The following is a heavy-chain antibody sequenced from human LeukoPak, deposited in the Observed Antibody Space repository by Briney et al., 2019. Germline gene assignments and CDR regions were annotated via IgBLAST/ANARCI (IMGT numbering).Heavy chain of an antibody. V-gene: IGHV4-61*01. CDR1: GGSISSSSYY. Sequence: PSETLSLTCTVSGGSISSSSYYWSWTRQPPGKGLEWIGYIYYSGRTNYNPSLKSRVTISVDTSKNQFSLKLSSVTAADTAVYYCARVDPDSSSTLEVFDYWGQGTLVTVSS. CDR2: IYYSGRT. CDR3: ARVDPDSSSTLEVFDY. D-gene: IGHD6-6*01. J-gene: IGHJ4*02.